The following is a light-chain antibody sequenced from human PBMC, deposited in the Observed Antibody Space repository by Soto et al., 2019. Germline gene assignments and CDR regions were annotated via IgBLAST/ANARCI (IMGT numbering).Light chain of an antibody. V-gene: IGKV1-5*03. CDR2: KAS. CDR3: KHYNSYSEA. J-gene: IGKJ1*01. CDR1: QSISSY. Sequence: DIHLPKSPSSLSAYVGPRVSITCRASQSISSYLNWYQQKPGKATKLLIYKASTLKSGVPSRFSGSGSGTEFTLTISSLQPDEFATYYCKHYNSYSEAFGEGTKVDIK.